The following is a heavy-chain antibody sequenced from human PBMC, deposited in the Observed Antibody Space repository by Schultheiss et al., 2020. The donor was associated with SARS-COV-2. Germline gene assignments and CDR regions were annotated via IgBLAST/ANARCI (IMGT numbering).Heavy chain of an antibody. CDR1: NGSFTGYY. J-gene: IGHJ4*02. Sequence: SETLSLTCAVNNGSFTGYYWSWIRQPPGKGLEWIGYIYYSGSTYYNPSLRSRVTISLDTSKNQFSLKLSSVTAADTAVYYCARNGAFNDYGDYLPYFDYWGQGTLVTVSS. D-gene: IGHD4-17*01. CDR3: ARNGAFNDYGDYLPYFDY. CDR2: IYYSGST. V-gene: IGHV4-30-4*01.